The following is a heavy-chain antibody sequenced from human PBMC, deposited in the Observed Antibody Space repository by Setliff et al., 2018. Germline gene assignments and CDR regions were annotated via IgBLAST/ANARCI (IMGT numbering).Heavy chain of an antibody. CDR1: GYTFSNYG. D-gene: IGHD3-10*01. CDR2: IHPGGGSS. V-gene: IGHV1-46*01. Sequence: ASVKVSCKASGYTFSNYGITWVRQAPGQGLEWMGLIHPGGGSSSPAEKFEGRVTMSVDTSKNQFSLMLTSVTAADTAVYYCARRDGSIIYREFFDYWGQGALVTVSS. CDR3: ARRDGSIIYREFFDY. J-gene: IGHJ4*02.